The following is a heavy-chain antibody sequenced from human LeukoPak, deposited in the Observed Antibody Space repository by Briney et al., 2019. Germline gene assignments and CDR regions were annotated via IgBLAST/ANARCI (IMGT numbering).Heavy chain of an antibody. V-gene: IGHV3-74*01. Sequence: PGGSLRLSCAASRFTFSNYWMHWVRQAPGKGLVWVSRINTDGSGTTYADSVKGRFTISRDNAKNTLYLQMNSLRAEDTAVYYCARDTYGSGQDHWGQGTLVTVSS. CDR3: ARDTYGSGQDH. CDR1: RFTFSNYW. CDR2: INTDGSGT. D-gene: IGHD3-10*01. J-gene: IGHJ4*02.